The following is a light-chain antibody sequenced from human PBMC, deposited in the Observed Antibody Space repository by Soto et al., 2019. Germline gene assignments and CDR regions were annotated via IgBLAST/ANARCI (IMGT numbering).Light chain of an antibody. CDR2: DNN. Sequence: SVLTQPPSVSGAPGQRVTTSCTGTSSNIGAGYDVHWYQQFSGTAPKLLIYDNNNRPSGVPDRFSASKSGTSASLAITGLQAEDEADYYCQSYDSSLSGSTVFGTGTKVTVL. J-gene: IGLJ1*01. V-gene: IGLV1-40*01. CDR1: SSNIGAGYD. CDR3: QSYDSSLSGSTV.